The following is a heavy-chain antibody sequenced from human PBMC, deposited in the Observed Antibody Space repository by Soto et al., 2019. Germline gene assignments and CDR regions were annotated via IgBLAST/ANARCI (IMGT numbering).Heavy chain of an antibody. J-gene: IGHJ6*02. CDR2: INPSGGST. Sequence: GASVKVSCKASGYTFTSYYMHWVRQAPGQGLEWMGIINPSGGSTSYAQKFQGRVTMTRDTSTSTVYMELSSLRSEDTAVYYCARDLGGSGSYNGYYYYGMDVWGQGTTVTVSS. V-gene: IGHV1-46*01. CDR1: GYTFTSYY. D-gene: IGHD3-10*01. CDR3: ARDLGGSGSYNGYYYYGMDV.